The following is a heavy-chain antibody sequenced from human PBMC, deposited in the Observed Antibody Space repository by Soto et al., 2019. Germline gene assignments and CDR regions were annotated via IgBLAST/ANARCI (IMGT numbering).Heavy chain of an antibody. CDR2: ISTSGDRP. CDR1: GFTFSGYA. V-gene: IGHV3-23*01. CDR3: AFTGTFHSHY. J-gene: IGHJ4*01. Sequence: GGSLRLSCAGSGFTFSGYAMTWVRQAPGKGLEWVSVISTSGDRPDYADSVKGRFTISRDNSKNMLYLQMNSLRVEDTAIYYSAFTGTFHSHYWGHGTPVTVSS. D-gene: IGHD4-17*01.